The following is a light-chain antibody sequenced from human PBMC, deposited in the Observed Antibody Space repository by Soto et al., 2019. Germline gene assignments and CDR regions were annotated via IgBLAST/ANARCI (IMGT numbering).Light chain of an antibody. CDR3: QQYGDSPWT. CDR1: QSVRNSH. CDR2: RAA. V-gene: IGKV3-20*01. J-gene: IGKJ1*01. Sequence: EIVLTQSPGTLSLSPGEIATLSCRASQSVRNSHLAWYQQKPGQPPRLLISRAASRAPGIPDRFSGSGSGTGFTLSISKLEPEDSALYYCQQYGDSPWTFGLGTKVDIK.